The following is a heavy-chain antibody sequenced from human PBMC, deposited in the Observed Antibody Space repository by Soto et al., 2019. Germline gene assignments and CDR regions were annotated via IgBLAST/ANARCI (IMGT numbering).Heavy chain of an antibody. CDR2: IYWDDDK. Sequence: QITLKESGPPLVKPTQTLTLTCIFSGFSLTTYGVGVGWIRQPPGEAPEWLALIYWDDDKRYSPSLKSRLTITKDTSKNQVVLTMTNMDPVDTATYYCAHRSIRGSYLPGTAPAGFDYWGQGTLVTVSS. J-gene: IGHJ4*02. CDR1: GFSLTTYGVG. D-gene: IGHD3-10*01. V-gene: IGHV2-5*02. CDR3: AHRSIRGSYLPGTAPAGFDY.